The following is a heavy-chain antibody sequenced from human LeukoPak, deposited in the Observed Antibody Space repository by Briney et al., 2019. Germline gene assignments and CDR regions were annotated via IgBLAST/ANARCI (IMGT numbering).Heavy chain of an antibody. D-gene: IGHD3-9*01. CDR2: ISSSSSYI. J-gene: IGHJ6*02. CDR1: GFTFSSYS. V-gene: IGHV3-21*01. Sequence: GGSLRLSCAASGFTFSSYSMNWVRQAPGKGLEWVSSISSSSSYIYYADSVKGRFTISRDNAKNSLYLQMNSLRAKDTAVYYCARSQTVTISDIFPDYYYYGMDVWGRGTTVTVSS. CDR3: ARSQTVTISDIFPDYYYYGMDV.